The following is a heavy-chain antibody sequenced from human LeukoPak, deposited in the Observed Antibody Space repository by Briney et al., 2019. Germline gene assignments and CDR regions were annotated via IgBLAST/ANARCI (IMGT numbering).Heavy chain of an antibody. V-gene: IGHV1-24*01. CDR1: GYTLTELS. D-gene: IGHD3-22*01. Sequence: ASVKVSCKVSGYTLTELSMHWVRQAPGKGLEWMGGFDPEDGETIYAQKFQGRVTMTEDTSTDTAYMELSSLRSEDTAVYYCAADVNYYDSSGHAKYWGQGTLVTVSS. CDR2: FDPEDGET. J-gene: IGHJ4*02. CDR3: AADVNYYDSSGHAKY.